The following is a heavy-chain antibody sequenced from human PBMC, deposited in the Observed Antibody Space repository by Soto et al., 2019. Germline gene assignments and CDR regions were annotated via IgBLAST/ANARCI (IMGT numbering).Heavy chain of an antibody. CDR1: GYTFTGYY. Sequence: ASVKVSCKASGYTFTGYYMHWVRQAPGQGLEWMGWINPNSGGTNYAQKFQGWVTMTRDTSISTAYMELSRLRSDDTAVYYCARGRDDYDLYYFDYWGQGTLVTVSS. CDR2: INPNSGGT. CDR3: ARGRDDYDLYYFDY. D-gene: IGHD4-17*01. J-gene: IGHJ4*02. V-gene: IGHV1-2*04.